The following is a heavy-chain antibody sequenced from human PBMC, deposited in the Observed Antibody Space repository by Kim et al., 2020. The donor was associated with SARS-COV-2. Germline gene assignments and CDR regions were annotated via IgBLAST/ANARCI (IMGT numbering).Heavy chain of an antibody. V-gene: IGHV1-69*01. CDR3: ARERFLWRKNWFDP. J-gene: IGHJ5*02. D-gene: IGHD2-21*01. Sequence: APKFQGRVTITADESTSTAYMEPSSLRSEDTAVYYCARERFLWRKNWFDPWGQGTLVTVSS.